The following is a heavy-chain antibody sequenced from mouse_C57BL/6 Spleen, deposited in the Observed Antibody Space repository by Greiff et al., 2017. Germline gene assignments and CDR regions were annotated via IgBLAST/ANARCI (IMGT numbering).Heavy chain of an antibody. Sequence: EVKLVESGGGLVQPGGSLKLSCAASGFTFSDYYMYWVRQTPEKRLEWVAYISNGGGSTYYPDTVKGRFTISRDNAKNTLYLQMSRLKSEDTAMYYCARGDYDYWGQGTTLTVSS. CDR1: GFTFSDYY. J-gene: IGHJ2*01. CDR3: ARGDYDY. V-gene: IGHV5-12*01. CDR2: ISNGGGST.